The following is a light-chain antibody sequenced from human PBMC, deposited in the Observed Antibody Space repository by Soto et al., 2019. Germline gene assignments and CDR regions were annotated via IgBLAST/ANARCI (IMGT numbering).Light chain of an antibody. V-gene: IGLV1-44*01. CDR3: AVWDDSLNGWV. Sequence: QAVVTQTPSASGTPGQSVTISCSGSSPNIGTNAVNWCQQLPGTAPRLLIYSNDQRPPGVPDRFSGSKSGTSASLAISGLQSEDEADYFCAVWDDSLNGWVFGGGTKLTVL. J-gene: IGLJ3*02. CDR2: SND. CDR1: SPNIGTNA.